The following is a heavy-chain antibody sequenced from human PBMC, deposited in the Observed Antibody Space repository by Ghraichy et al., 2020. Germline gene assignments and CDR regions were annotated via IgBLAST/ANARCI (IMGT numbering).Heavy chain of an antibody. J-gene: IGHJ6*02. CDR3: ARDKSAWYSKSRRDYHSYGMDF. CDR1: GFTFSGYY. V-gene: IGHV3-11*01. D-gene: IGHD2-15*01. Sequence: GGSLRLSCAASGFTFSGYYMSWIRQAPGKGLEWVSYISTSGSTTYYADSVKGRFTISRDNAKNSLFLQMNSLRVDDTAVYYCARDKSAWYSKSRRDYHSYGMDFWGQGTTVTVSS. CDR2: ISTSGSTT.